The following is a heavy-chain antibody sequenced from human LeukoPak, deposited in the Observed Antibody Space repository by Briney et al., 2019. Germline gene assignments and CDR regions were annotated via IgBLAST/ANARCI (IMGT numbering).Heavy chain of an antibody. CDR2: VYSGGDR. Sequence: GGSLRLSCAASGFTVSSNYMSWLGQAPGKGLVWALVVYSGGDRYYADSVKGRFTISRDNSKNTLFLQMNSLRAEDTAMYYCAVTAGSFDYWGQGTLVTVSS. D-gene: IGHD1-1*01. CDR1: GFTVSSNY. CDR3: AVTAGSFDY. J-gene: IGHJ4*02. V-gene: IGHV3-53*01.